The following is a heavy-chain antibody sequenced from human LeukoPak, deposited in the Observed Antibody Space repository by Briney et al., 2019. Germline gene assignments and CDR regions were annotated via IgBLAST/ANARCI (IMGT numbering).Heavy chain of an antibody. V-gene: IGHV3-23*01. D-gene: IGHD6-19*01. J-gene: IGHJ3*02. CDR2: ISPSGDIT. CDR1: GFIFSSHG. CDR3: AREYSSGWYKAFDI. Sequence: GGTLRLSCAASGFIFSSHGMNWVRQAPGKGLEWVSGISPSGDITYYADSVKGRFTISRDNSKNTVYLQMNSLRAEDTAVYYCAREYSSGWYKAFDIWGQGTMVTVSS.